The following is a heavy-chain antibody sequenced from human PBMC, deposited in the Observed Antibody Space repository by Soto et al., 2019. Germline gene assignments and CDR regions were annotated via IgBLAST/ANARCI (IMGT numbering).Heavy chain of an antibody. Sequence: PSETLSLTCTVSGGSISSYYWSWIRQPPGKGLEWIGYIYYSGSTNYNPSLKSRVTISVDTSKNQFSLKLSSVTAADTAVYYCARHNGECSSTSCRLGTWFDPWGQGTLVTVS. CDR1: GGSISSYY. J-gene: IGHJ5*02. V-gene: IGHV4-59*08. CDR3: ARHNGECSSTSCRLGTWFDP. CDR2: IYYSGST. D-gene: IGHD2-2*03.